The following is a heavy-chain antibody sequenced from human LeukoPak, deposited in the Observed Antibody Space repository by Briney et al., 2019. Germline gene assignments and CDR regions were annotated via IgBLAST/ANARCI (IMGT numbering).Heavy chain of an antibody. V-gene: IGHV3-30*18. J-gene: IGHJ4*02. Sequence: GGSLRLSCAASGFTFSSYGMHWVRQAPGKGLEWVAVISYDGSNKYYADSVKGRFTISRDNSKNTLYLQMNSLRAEDTAVYYCSKDMVMYSSSWFFDYWGQGTLVTVSS. CDR1: GFTFSSYG. CDR3: SKDMVMYSSSWFFDY. CDR2: ISYDGSNK. D-gene: IGHD6-13*01.